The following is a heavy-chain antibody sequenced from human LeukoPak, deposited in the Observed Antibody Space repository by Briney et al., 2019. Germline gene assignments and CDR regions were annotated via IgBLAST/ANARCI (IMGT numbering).Heavy chain of an antibody. V-gene: IGHV3-30*18. Sequence: GGSLRLSCAASGFTFSSYAMHWVRQAPGKGLEWVAVISYDGSNKYYADSVKGRFTISRDNSKNTLYLQMNSLRAEDTAVYYCAKNPGSGISYYYYYYMDVWGKGTTVTVSS. CDR2: ISYDGSNK. CDR3: AKNPGSGISYYYYYYMDV. D-gene: IGHD3-10*01. CDR1: GFTFSSYA. J-gene: IGHJ6*03.